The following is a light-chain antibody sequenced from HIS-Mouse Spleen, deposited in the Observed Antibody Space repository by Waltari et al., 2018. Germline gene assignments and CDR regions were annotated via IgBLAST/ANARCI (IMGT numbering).Light chain of an antibody. Sequence: SYELTQPPSVSVSPGQPASITCSGNKLGDKYACWYPQKPGQSPVLVSYQDSKRPSGIPERFSGSNSGNTATLTISGTQAMDEADYYCQAWDSSTVVFGGGTKLTVL. CDR2: QDS. CDR3: QAWDSSTVV. CDR1: KLGDKY. V-gene: IGLV3-1*01. J-gene: IGLJ2*01.